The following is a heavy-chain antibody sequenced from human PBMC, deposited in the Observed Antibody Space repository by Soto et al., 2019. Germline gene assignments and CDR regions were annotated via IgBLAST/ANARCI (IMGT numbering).Heavy chain of an antibody. CDR3: AKVALKAYYHGSSLDY. CDR1: GFTFSSYA. D-gene: IGHD3-10*01. J-gene: IGHJ4*02. CDR2: ISGSGGST. V-gene: IGHV3-23*01. Sequence: GSLRLSCAASGFTFSSYAMSWVRQAPGKGLEWVSAISGSGGSTYYADSVKGRFTISRDNSKNTLYLQMNSPRAEDTAVYYCAKVALKAYYHGSSLDYWGQGTLVTVSS.